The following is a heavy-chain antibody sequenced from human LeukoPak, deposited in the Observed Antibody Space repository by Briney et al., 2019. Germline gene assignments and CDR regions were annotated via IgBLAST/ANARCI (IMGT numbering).Heavy chain of an antibody. CDR2: IRGSGGST. J-gene: IGHJ4*02. Sequence: GGSLRLSCAASGFTFSSYALSWVRQAPGKGLEWVSAIRGSGGSTYYADPVKGRFTISRDNSKNTLYLQMNSLRAEDTAVYYCAKAHTYYYDSSDDYFDYWGQGTLVTVSS. CDR1: GFTFSSYA. CDR3: AKAHTYYYDSSDDYFDY. D-gene: IGHD3-22*01. V-gene: IGHV3-23*01.